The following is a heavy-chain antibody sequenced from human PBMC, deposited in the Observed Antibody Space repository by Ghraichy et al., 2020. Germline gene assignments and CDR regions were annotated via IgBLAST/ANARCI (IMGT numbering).Heavy chain of an antibody. D-gene: IGHD3-10*01. CDR3: ASSGGVLWFGEGFDP. Sequence: SETLSLTCTVSGGSISSYYWSWIRQPPGKGLEWIGYIYYSGSTNYNPSLMSRVTISVDTSKNQFSLKLSSVTAADTAVYYCASSGGVLWFGEGFDPWGQGTLVTVSS. CDR1: GGSISSYY. CDR2: IYYSGST. J-gene: IGHJ5*02. V-gene: IGHV4-59*01.